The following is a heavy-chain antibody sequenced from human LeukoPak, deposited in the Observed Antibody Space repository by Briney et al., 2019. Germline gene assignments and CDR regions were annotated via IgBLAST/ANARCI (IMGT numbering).Heavy chain of an antibody. CDR2: ISYDGSNK. D-gene: IGHD6-19*01. J-gene: IGHJ6*02. CDR3: AEDKNWQWLVLGSMDV. CDR1: GFTFSSYG. V-gene: IGHV3-30*18. Sequence: GGSLRLSCAASGFTFSSYGMHWVRQAPGKGLEWVAVISYDGSNKYYADSVKGRFTISRDNSKNTLYLQMDSLRAEDTAVYYCAEDKNWQWLVLGSMDVWGQGTTVTVSS.